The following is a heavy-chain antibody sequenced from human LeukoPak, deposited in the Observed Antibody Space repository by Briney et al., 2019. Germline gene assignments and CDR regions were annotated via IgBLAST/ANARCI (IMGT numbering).Heavy chain of an antibody. CDR1: GGSFSGYY. CDR2: IHYRGST. CDR3: ARGELGHYDSRIKPYHFDS. D-gene: IGHD3-22*01. V-gene: IGHV4-34*01. J-gene: IGHJ4*02. Sequence: PSETLSLTCAVYGGSFSGYYWSWTRQPPGKGLEWIGEIHYRGSTNYDPSLKRRVTMSGGPSNNPISLKLNSVTAADTAVYYCARGELGHYDSRIKPYHFDSWGQGTLVTVSS.